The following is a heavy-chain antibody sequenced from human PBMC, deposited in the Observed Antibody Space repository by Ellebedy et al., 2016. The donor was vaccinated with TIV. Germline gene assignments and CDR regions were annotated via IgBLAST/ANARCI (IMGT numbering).Heavy chain of an antibody. V-gene: IGHV3-21*01. Sequence: GESLKISCAASGFTFSSYAMSWVRQAPGKGLEWVSSISSSSSYIYYEDSVKGRFTISRNNAKNSLYLQMNSLRAEDKAVYYCSRAVVVPAAGQYYFDYWGQGTLVTVSS. CDR1: GFTFSSYA. D-gene: IGHD2-2*01. CDR3: SRAVVVPAAGQYYFDY. CDR2: ISSSSSYI. J-gene: IGHJ4*02.